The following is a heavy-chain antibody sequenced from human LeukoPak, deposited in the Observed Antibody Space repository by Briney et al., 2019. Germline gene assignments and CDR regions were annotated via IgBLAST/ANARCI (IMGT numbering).Heavy chain of an antibody. CDR1: GGSISSYY. D-gene: IGHD3-10*01. V-gene: IGHV4-59*01. J-gene: IGHJ4*02. CDR3: ASGEGFGESMSFDN. Sequence: SETLSLTCTVSGGSISSYYWSWIRQPPGRGLEWIGYIYYSGSTNYNPSLKSRVTISVDTSKNQFSLKLSSVTAADTAVYYCASGEGFGESMSFDNWGQGTLVTVSS. CDR2: IYYSGST.